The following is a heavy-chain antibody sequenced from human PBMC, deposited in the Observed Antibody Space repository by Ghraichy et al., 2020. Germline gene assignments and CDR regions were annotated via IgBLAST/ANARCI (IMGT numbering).Heavy chain of an antibody. CDR1: GFTFNTNA. J-gene: IGHJ4*02. CDR2: VGGSGASG. Sequence: GGSLRLSCAASGFTFNTNAMSWVRQAPGKGLETVAFVGGSGASGEYADSVKGRFTISRDDSKNTLYLQMSSLRVEDTALYYCAKGTGGWSNFDHWGQGTLVTVSS. D-gene: IGHD2-8*02. V-gene: IGHV3-23*01. CDR3: AKGTGGWSNFDH.